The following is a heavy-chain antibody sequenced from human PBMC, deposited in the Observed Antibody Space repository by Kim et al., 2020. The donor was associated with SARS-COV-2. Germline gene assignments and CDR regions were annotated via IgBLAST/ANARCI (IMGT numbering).Heavy chain of an antibody. CDR1: GGSFSGYY. Sequence: SETLSLTCAVYGGSFSGYYWSWIRQPPGKGLEWIGEINHSGSTNYNPSLKSRVTISVDTSKNQFSLKLSSVTAADTAVYYCARVRLTIFGVVTSYYYGMDVWGQGTTVTVSS. D-gene: IGHD3-3*01. CDR2: INHSGST. J-gene: IGHJ6*02. V-gene: IGHV4-34*01. CDR3: ARVRLTIFGVVTSYYYGMDV.